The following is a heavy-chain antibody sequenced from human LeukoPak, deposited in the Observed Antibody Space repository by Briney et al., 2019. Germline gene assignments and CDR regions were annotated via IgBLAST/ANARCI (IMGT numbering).Heavy chain of an antibody. CDR2: IYYSGST. Sequence: SETLSLTCTVSGGSISSYYWSWVRQSPGKGLEWIGYIYYSGSTNYNPSLKSRVTISVDTSKNQFSLKLSSVTATDTSVYYCVRGGYSYGSLFAFDIWGQGTMVTVSS. V-gene: IGHV4-59*01. D-gene: IGHD5-18*01. J-gene: IGHJ3*02. CDR3: VRGGYSYGSLFAFDI. CDR1: GGSISSYY.